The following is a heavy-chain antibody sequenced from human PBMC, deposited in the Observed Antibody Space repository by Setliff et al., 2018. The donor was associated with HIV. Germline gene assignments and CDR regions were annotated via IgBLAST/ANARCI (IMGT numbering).Heavy chain of an antibody. CDR1: GFTFISYG. CDR3: AKMHTAMDPDTFEI. V-gene: IGHV3-30*02. D-gene: IGHD5-18*01. J-gene: IGHJ3*02. Sequence: PGGSLRLSCAVSGFTFISYGMYWVRQAPGKGLEWVAFIRYDGSYRYYVDSVKGRFTISRDNSNNTMFLQMNSLRVEDTAIYYCAKMHTAMDPDTFEIWGQGTRVTVSS. CDR2: IRYDGSYR.